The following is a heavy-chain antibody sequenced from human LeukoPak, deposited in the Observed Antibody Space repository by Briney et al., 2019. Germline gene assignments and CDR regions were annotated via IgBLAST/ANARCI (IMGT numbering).Heavy chain of an antibody. Sequence: SQTLSLTFTVSGGSISSGGYYWSWIRQPPGKGLEWIGQLYYSGSTNYNPSLKSRVTISVDTSKKQFSLKLNSVTAADTAVYYCAGSKAIGGFLGRDESRRYNWFDPWGQGTLVTVSS. CDR1: GGSISSGGYY. CDR2: LYYSGST. J-gene: IGHJ5*02. D-gene: IGHD3-10*01. V-gene: IGHV4-61*08. CDR3: AGSKAIGGFLGRDESRRYNWFDP.